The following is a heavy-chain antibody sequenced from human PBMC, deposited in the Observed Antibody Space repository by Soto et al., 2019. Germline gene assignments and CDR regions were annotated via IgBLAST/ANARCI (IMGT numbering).Heavy chain of an antibody. CDR3: ARAHFPGGGNYDFWSGYYETLWFDP. Sequence: PSATLSLTCTVSGGSVSSGSYYWSWIRQPPGKGLEWIGYIYYSGSTNYNPSLKSRVTISVDTSKNQFSLKLSSVTAADTAVYYCARAHFPGGGNYDFWSGYYETLWFDPWGQGTLVTVSS. D-gene: IGHD3-3*01. V-gene: IGHV4-61*01. CDR2: IYYSGST. CDR1: GGSVSSGSYY. J-gene: IGHJ5*02.